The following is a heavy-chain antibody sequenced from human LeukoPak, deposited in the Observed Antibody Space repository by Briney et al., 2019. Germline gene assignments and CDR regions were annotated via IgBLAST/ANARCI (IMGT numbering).Heavy chain of an antibody. V-gene: IGHV3-53*04. CDR1: GFTVSDSF. D-gene: IGHD3-16*01. J-gene: IGHJ6*02. CDR2: IYAAGST. CDR3: ARDGGNYGFHNYYCGMDV. Sequence: GGSLRLSCAASGFTVSDSFMSWVRQPPGKGLEGGSVIYAAGSTYHSDSVKGRVTISIHNSNNSVYLQMNSLRPEDTAVYYCARDGGNYGFHNYYCGMDVWGQGTTVIVSS.